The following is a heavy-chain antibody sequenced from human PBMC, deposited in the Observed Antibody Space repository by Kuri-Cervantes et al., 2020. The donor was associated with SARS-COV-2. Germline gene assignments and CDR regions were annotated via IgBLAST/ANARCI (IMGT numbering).Heavy chain of an antibody. J-gene: IGHJ4*02. D-gene: IGHD2-21*01. CDR3: ARDRVGVQDY. CDR1: GFTFSSYA. CDR2: ISGSGGST. Sequence: GGSLRLSCAASGFTFSSYAMSWVRQAPGKGLEWVSAISGSGGSTYYADSVKGRFTISRDNSKNTLYLQMNSLRVEDTAMYYCARDRVGVQDYWGQGPLVPVSS. V-gene: IGHV3-23*01.